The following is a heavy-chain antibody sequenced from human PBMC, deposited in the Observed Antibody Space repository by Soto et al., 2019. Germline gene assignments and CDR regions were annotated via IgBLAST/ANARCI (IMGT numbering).Heavy chain of an antibody. D-gene: IGHD3-16*01. Sequence: QVQLVQSGAEVRKPGSSVKVSCKASGGAFNKYAITWVRQAPGQGLEWMGGIIPMFPTTEYAQKFQGRLTITAEESTSTAYMELGSLTSDDTAVKYCARDRGFVTTPYYYPDMDVWGQGTTVNVSS. CDR1: GGAFNKYA. J-gene: IGHJ6*02. CDR3: ARDRGFVTTPYYYPDMDV. V-gene: IGHV1-69*12. CDR2: IIPMFPTT.